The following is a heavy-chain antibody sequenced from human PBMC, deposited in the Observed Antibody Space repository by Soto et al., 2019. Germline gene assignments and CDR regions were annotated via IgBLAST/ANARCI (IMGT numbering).Heavy chain of an antibody. D-gene: IGHD6-25*01. CDR1: GGTFSSYA. CDR2: IIPIFGTA. Sequence: SVKVSCKASGGTFSSYAISWVRQAPGQGLEWMGGIIPIFGTANYAQKFQGRVTITADESTSTAYMELSSLRSEDTAVYYCARETARNYYYFGRDVWGQGTTVTVSS. CDR3: ARETARNYYYFGRDV. J-gene: IGHJ6*02. V-gene: IGHV1-69*13.